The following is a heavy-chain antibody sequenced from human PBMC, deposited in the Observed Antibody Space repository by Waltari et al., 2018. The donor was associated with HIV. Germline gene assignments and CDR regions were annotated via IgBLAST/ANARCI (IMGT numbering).Heavy chain of an antibody. Sequence: EVQLVQSGAEVKKPGESLRISCKGSGYSFTSYWISWVRQMPGKGLEWMGRIDPIDSYTNYSPSFQVHVTISADKSISTAYLQWSSLKASDTAMYYCARQGRSSSPLYYFDYWGQGTLVTVSS. CDR3: ARQGRSSSPLYYFDY. V-gene: IGHV5-10-1*01. D-gene: IGHD6-13*01. CDR2: IDPIDSYT. CDR1: GYSFTSYW. J-gene: IGHJ4*02.